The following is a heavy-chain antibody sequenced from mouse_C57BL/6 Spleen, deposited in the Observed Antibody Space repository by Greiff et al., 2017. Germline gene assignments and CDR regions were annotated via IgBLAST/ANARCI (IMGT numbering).Heavy chain of an antibody. D-gene: IGHD2-4*01. J-gene: IGHJ3*01. V-gene: IGHV14-1*01. CDR2: IDPEDGDT. Sequence: EVKLVESGAELVRPGASVKLSCTASGFNIKDYYMHWVKQRPEQGLEWIGRIDPEDGDTEYAPKFQGKATMTADTSSNTAYLQLSSLTSEDTAVYYCTPYDYLLSWFAYWGQGTLVTVSA. CDR1: GFNIKDYY. CDR3: TPYDYLLSWFAY.